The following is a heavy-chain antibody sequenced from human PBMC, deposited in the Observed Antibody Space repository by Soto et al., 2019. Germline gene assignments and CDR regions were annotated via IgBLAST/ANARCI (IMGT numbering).Heavy chain of an antibody. Sequence: ASVKVSCKASGGTFNKYAIDWVRQAPGQGLEWMGGITPLLGTPNYAQRFQGRVTISADEVTSTAYMELRSLRSDDTGVYYCARQFDYDTSGYYYAYWGQGTLVTVSS. D-gene: IGHD3-22*01. V-gene: IGHV1-69*13. CDR3: ARQFDYDTSGYYYAY. J-gene: IGHJ4*02. CDR1: GGTFNKYA. CDR2: ITPLLGTP.